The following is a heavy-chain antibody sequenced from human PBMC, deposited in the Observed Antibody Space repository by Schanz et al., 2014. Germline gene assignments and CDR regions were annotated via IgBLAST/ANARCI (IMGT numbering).Heavy chain of an antibody. CDR1: RFAFSNCG. D-gene: IGHD3-10*01. Sequence: QAQLVESGGGVVQPGGSLRLSCAASRFAFSNCGMHWVRQAPGKGLEWVAAISYDGSNSYYADSVKGRFTISRDTSKNTLYLQMSSLRAEDTALYFCAKDRRDNYGSGTFYFEHWGQGTLVTVSS. J-gene: IGHJ4*02. CDR2: ISYDGSNS. V-gene: IGHV3-30*18. CDR3: AKDRRDNYGSGTFYFEH.